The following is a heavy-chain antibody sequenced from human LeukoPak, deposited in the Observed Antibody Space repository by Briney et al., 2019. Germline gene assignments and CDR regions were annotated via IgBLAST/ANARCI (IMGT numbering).Heavy chain of an antibody. CDR3: ARHSGYALYNWFDP. J-gene: IGHJ5*02. Sequence: SETLSLTCAVYGGSFSGYYWSWIRQPPGKGLEWIGEISHSGSTNYNPSLKSRVTISVDTSKRQFSLRLTSVTAADTAVYYCARHSGYALYNWFDPWGQGTLVTVSS. D-gene: IGHD5-12*01. CDR1: GGSFSGYY. CDR2: ISHSGST. V-gene: IGHV4-34*01.